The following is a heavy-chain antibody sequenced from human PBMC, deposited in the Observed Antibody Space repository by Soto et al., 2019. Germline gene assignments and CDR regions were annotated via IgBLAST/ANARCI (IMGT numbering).Heavy chain of an antibody. CDR1: VDTVYNYA. V-gene: IGHV1-69*12. J-gene: IGHJ4*02. Sequence: QVQLVQSGAEVKKPGSSVKVSCKDSVDTVYNYAISWVRQAPGQGLEWMGGIIPIFGTANYAQKFQGRVTITEDESTSTAYMEMSSLRSDDTAVYYCARSAQDIILVPTAIGSLAYWGQGTLVTVSS. CDR2: IIPIFGTA. D-gene: IGHD2-2*01. CDR3: ARSAQDIILVPTAIGSLAY.